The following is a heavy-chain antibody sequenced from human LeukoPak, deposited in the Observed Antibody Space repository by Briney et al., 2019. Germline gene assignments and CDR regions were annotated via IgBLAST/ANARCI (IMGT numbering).Heavy chain of an antibody. CDR3: VRERREQQTKVYDINLYNWFGP. V-gene: IGHV3-74*01. Sequence: GGSLRLSCAASGFTFSSYWIHWVRQAPGKGLVWVSRINNDGSSTVYADSVTGRFTISRDNAKNTLYLQMNSLRAEDTAVYYCVRERREQQTKVYDINLYNWFGPWGQGTLVTVSS. J-gene: IGHJ5*02. CDR2: INNDGSST. CDR1: GFTFSSYW. D-gene: IGHD1/OR15-1a*01.